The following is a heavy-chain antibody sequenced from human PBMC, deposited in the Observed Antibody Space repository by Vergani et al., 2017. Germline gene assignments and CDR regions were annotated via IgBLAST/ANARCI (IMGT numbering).Heavy chain of an antibody. D-gene: IGHD6-19*01. V-gene: IGHV3-9*01. CDR1: GFTFDDYA. Sequence: EVQLVESGGGLVQPGRSLRLSCSASGFTFDDYAMHWVRPAPGKGLEWVSGISWNSGSIGYVDSVKGRFTISRDNAKNSLYLQMNSLRAEDTALYYCAKASSGWFPYYFDDWGQGTLVTVSS. CDR2: ISWNSGSI. J-gene: IGHJ4*02. CDR3: AKASSGWFPYYFDD.